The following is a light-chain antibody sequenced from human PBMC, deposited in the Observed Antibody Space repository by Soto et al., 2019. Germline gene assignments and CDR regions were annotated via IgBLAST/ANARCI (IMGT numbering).Light chain of an antibody. J-gene: IGKJ1*01. Sequence: EIVLTQSPGTLSLSPGERATLSCRASQSVFNNHIGWYQQKPGQAPRRLIFGASFRATGIPDRFSGSGSGIDFTLTISRLEPEDFAVYYCQQYGSSPTTFGQGTKVDIK. CDR1: QSVFNNH. CDR3: QQYGSSPTT. CDR2: GAS. V-gene: IGKV3-20*01.